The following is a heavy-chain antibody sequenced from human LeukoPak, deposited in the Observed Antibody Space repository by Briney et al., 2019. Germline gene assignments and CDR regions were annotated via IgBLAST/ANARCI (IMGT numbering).Heavy chain of an antibody. CDR1: GFTFSSYA. Sequence: GGSLRLSCAASGFTFSSYAMSWVRQAPGKGLEWVSAISGSGGSTYYADSVKGRFTISRDNSKNTLYLQMNSLRAEDTAVYYCAKDRDSSSWYYFDYWAREPWSPSPQ. CDR3: AKDRDSSSWYYFDY. CDR2: ISGSGGST. J-gene: IGHJ4*02. V-gene: IGHV3-23*01. D-gene: IGHD6-13*01.